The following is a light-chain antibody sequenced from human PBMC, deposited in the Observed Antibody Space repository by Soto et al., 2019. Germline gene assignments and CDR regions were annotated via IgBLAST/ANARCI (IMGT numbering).Light chain of an antibody. J-gene: IGKJ1*01. Sequence: DIVMTQAAATLSVSPGERATLSCRASQSVSSNLAWYQQKPGQAPRLLIYGASTRATGIPARFSGSGSGTEFTLTISSLQSEDFAVYYCQQYNNWPQTFGQGT. V-gene: IGKV3-15*01. CDR3: QQYNNWPQT. CDR1: QSVSSN. CDR2: GAS.